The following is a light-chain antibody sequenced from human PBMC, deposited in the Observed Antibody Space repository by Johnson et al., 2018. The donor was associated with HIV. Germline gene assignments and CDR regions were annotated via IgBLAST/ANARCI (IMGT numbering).Light chain of an antibody. V-gene: IGLV1-51*01. CDR2: DNN. CDR1: SSNIGNNY. CDR3: ATWDSSLTTGGV. J-gene: IGLJ1*01. Sequence: QSVLTQPPSVSAAPGQKVTISCSGSSSNIGNNYVSWYQQLPGTAPKLLIYDNNKRPSGIPDRFSGSKSGTSATLGITGLQTGDEAVYYCATWDSSLTTGGVFGSGTKVTVL.